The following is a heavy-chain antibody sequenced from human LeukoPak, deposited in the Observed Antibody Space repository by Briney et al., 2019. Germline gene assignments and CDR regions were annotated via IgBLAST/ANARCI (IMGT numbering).Heavy chain of an antibody. Sequence: SETLSLTCTVSGGSISSYYWSWIRQPPGKGLEWIGYIYYSGSKNYNPSLKSRVTITVDTSKNQFSLKLSSVTAADTAVYYCARDLRYDISGWAFDYWGQGTLVTVSS. D-gene: IGHD3-22*01. J-gene: IGHJ4*02. CDR1: GGSISSYY. V-gene: IGHV4-59*01. CDR2: IYYSGSK. CDR3: ARDLRYDISGWAFDY.